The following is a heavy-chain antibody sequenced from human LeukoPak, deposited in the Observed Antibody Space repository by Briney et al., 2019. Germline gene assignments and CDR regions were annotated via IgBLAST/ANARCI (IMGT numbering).Heavy chain of an antibody. Sequence: GGSLRLACASSGFTFDDYGMSWVRQAPGKGLEWVSGINWNGDSTGYADSVKGRFTISRDNARNSLCLQMNSLRAEDTALYYCEGEAGYSYNFYFVYWGQGTLVTVSS. CDR2: INWNGDST. D-gene: IGHD5-18*01. V-gene: IGHV3-20*04. CDR3: EGEAGYSYNFYFVY. CDR1: GFTFDDYG. J-gene: IGHJ4*02.